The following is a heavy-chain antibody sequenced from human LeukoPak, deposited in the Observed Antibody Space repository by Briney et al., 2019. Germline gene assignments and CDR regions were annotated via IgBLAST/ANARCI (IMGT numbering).Heavy chain of an antibody. J-gene: IGHJ6*02. Sequence: PGGSLRLSCGASGFTFSNAWMSWVRQAPGKGLEWVGRIKSKTDGGTTDYAAPVKGRFTISRDDSKNTLYLQMNSLKTEDTAVYYCTSRSNRHREYYDSSGYYRPRPAYYGMDVWGQGTTVTVSS. CDR3: TSRSNRHREYYDSSGYYRPRPAYYGMDV. CDR2: IKSKTDGGTT. CDR1: GFTFSNAW. D-gene: IGHD3-22*01. V-gene: IGHV3-15*01.